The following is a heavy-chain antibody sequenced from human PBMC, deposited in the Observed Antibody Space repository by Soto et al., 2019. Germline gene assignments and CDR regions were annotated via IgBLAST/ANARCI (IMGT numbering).Heavy chain of an antibody. V-gene: IGHV2-5*02. J-gene: IGHJ4*02. CDR3: AHRIIRTVFGLVKTNAIYFDF. CDR1: GFSLTTSGVG. D-gene: IGHD3-3*01. Sequence: QITLNESGPTVVKPAETLTLTCTFSGFSLTTSGVGVGWIRQSPGKAPEWLALIYWDDDKRYSASLKSRLAITKDTSKNQVVLTMASVHPADTDTYSSAHRIIRTVFGLVKTNAIYFDFWGQGTPVVVSS. CDR2: IYWDDDK.